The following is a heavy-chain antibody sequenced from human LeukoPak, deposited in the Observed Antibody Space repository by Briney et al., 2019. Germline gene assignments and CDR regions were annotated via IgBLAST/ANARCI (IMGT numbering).Heavy chain of an antibody. V-gene: IGHV3-23*01. CDR3: AKVWAHDGSGNPYWHFDL. J-gene: IGHJ2*01. D-gene: IGHD3-10*01. Sequence: GGSLRLSCAASGFTFNKYAMNWVRQPPGKGLEWVSSIAGTGGSTYYADSVKGRFTLSRDNSENTLYLQMNSLRAEDTAVYYCAKVWAHDGSGNPYWHFDLWGRGTLVTVSS. CDR2: IAGTGGST. CDR1: GFTFNKYA.